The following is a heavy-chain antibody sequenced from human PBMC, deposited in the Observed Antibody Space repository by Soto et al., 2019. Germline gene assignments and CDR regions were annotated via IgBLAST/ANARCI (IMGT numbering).Heavy chain of an antibody. V-gene: IGHV1-69*12. J-gene: IGHJ4*02. D-gene: IGHD5-12*01. CDR3: ASGIRLWLRRINNGYSG. Sequence: QVQLVQSGAEVKKPESSVKVSCKAPGGTFSTYAISWVRQAPGQGLEWMGGIIPMFGTANYAERFQDRVTIHADESTDTVYMELSSLRSEDTAVYFCASGIRLWLRRINNGYSGWGQGTLVTVSS. CDR2: IIPMFGTA. CDR1: GGTFSTYA.